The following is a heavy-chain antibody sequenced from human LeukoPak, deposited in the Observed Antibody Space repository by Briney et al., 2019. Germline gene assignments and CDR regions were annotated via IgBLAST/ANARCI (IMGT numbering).Heavy chain of an antibody. Sequence: PSETLSLTCTVSGYSLSSGYYWGWIRQPPGKGLEWIGSIYHSGGTYYNPSLKSRVTISVDTSKNQFSLKLSSVTAADTAVYYCAREVGGSVPRFFDYWGQGTLVTVSS. V-gene: IGHV4-38-2*02. D-gene: IGHD1-26*01. CDR1: GYSLSSGYY. CDR2: IYHSGGT. J-gene: IGHJ4*02. CDR3: AREVGGSVPRFFDY.